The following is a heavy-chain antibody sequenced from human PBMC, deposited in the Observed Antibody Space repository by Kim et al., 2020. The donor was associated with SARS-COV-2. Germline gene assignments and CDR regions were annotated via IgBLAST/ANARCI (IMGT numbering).Heavy chain of an antibody. Sequence: GTNYAKKFQGRVTMTRDTSISTAYMELSRLRSDDTAVYYCARDRWDHFDYWGQGTLVTVSS. D-gene: IGHD1-26*01. J-gene: IGHJ4*02. CDR3: ARDRWDHFDY. CDR2: GT. V-gene: IGHV1-2*02.